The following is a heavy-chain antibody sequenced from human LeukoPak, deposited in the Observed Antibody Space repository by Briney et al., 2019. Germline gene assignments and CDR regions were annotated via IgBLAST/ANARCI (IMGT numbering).Heavy chain of an antibody. CDR2: ISGGGSST. V-gene: IGHV3-23*01. CDR3: AKGHTVYGSGSYLDF. D-gene: IGHD3-10*01. CDR1: GFTFSSYA. Sequence: GGSLRLSCAASGFTFSSYAMRWVRQAPGKGLEWVSHISGGGSSTHYADSVKGRFTISRDNPKNTLYLQMNSLRAEDTAVYYCAKGHTVYGSGSYLDFWGQGTLVTVSS. J-gene: IGHJ4*02.